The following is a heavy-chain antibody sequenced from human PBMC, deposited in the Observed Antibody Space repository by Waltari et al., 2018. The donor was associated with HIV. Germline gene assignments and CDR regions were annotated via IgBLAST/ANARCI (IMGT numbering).Heavy chain of an antibody. CDR1: GFTFSSYA. V-gene: IGHV3-30-3*01. CDR3: ARDLRWNSPYLDY. CDR2: ISYEGSNK. J-gene: IGHJ4*02. Sequence: QVQLVESGGGVVQPGRSLRLSCAASGFTFSSYAMHWVRQAPGKELEWLAVISYEGSNKYYADCVKGLFNISRDNSKNTLYRQMNSPRAEDTAVYYCARDLRWNSPYLDYGGQGTLVTVSS. D-gene: IGHD1-7*01.